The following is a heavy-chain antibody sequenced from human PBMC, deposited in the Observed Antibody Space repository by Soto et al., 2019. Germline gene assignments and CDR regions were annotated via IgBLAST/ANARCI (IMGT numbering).Heavy chain of an antibody. V-gene: IGHV3-30-3*01. J-gene: IGHJ6*02. CDR3: ARVTPRNNLYYFSGLDV. D-gene: IGHD1-1*01. CDR2: ISYEGSNT. CDR1: GFTFGTYA. Sequence: QVRLVESGGGVVQPGRSLRLSCVASGFTFGTYAIHWVRQAPGKGLQWVALISYEGSNTYYADSVKGRFTNSRDNSKNTLYLEMNTLRTEDTAVYYCARVTPRNNLYYFSGLDVWGQGTSVIVSS.